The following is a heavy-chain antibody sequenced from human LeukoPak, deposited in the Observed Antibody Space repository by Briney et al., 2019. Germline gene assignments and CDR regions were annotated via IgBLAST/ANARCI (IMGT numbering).Heavy chain of an antibody. V-gene: IGHV4-59*12. CDR3: ARVRLRYYYEVNWFDP. J-gene: IGHJ5*02. Sequence: SETLSLTCTVSGGSISSYYWSWIRQPPGKGLEWVGYIYYSGSTYYNPSLKSRVTISVDRSKNQFSLKLSSVTAADTAVYYCARVRLRYYYEVNWFDPWGQGTLVTVSS. CDR2: IYYSGST. D-gene: IGHD3-22*01. CDR1: GGSISSYY.